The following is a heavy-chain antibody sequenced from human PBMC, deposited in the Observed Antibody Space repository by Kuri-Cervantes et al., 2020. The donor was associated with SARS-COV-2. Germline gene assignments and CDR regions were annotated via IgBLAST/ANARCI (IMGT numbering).Heavy chain of an antibody. D-gene: IGHD2-8*01. J-gene: IGHJ4*02. CDR2: ISYDGRKK. Sequence: GGSLRLSCTASGFNFSRTDMHWVRQTPGRGLEWVAVISYDGRKKKCVPSGKGRFTISRDNSQNTLYLQVKSLEGEDTAIYYCAKDRFGVHDFWGQGTLVTVSS. CDR3: AKDRFGVHDF. V-gene: IGHV3-30*18. CDR1: GFNFSRTD.